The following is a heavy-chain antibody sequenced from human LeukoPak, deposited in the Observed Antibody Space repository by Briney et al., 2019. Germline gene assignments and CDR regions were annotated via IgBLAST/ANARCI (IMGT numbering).Heavy chain of an antibody. V-gene: IGHV4-59*01. CDR1: GGSISSYY. Sequence: ASETLSLTCTVSGGSISSYYWSWVRQAPGKELEWIAYIYYSGRTNYNPSLKSRVTMSIDTSKNYFSLNLSSVPAADTAVYYCASTSGSYVFDYWGQGILVTVSS. CDR3: ASTSGSYVFDY. J-gene: IGHJ4*02. CDR2: IYYSGRT. D-gene: IGHD1-26*01.